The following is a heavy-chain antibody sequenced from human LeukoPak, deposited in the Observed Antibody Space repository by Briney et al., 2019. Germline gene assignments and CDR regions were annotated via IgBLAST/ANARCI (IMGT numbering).Heavy chain of an antibody. CDR1: RFTFSSYW. Sequence: GGSLRLSCTASRFTFSSYWMHWVRQTPGKGLVWVSRIKTDGSYTNYADSVKGRFTISRDNAKNTLHLQMNSLRAEDTAVYYCAGGGSGYINYWGQGTLVTVSS. D-gene: IGHD5-12*01. CDR3: AGGGSGYINY. J-gene: IGHJ4*02. V-gene: IGHV3-74*01. CDR2: IKTDGSYT.